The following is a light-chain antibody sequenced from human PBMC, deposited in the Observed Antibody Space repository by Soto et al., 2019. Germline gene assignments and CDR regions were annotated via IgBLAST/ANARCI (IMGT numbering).Light chain of an antibody. CDR1: QSISVW. J-gene: IGKJ1*01. CDR3: QQYNSDSRT. Sequence: DIQMTQSPSTLSTSVGDRVTITCRASQSISVWLAWYQQKPGKAPKLLIYKASSLESGVPSRFSGSGSGTEFTLTISSLQPDDFATYYCQQYNSDSRTFGQGTKVEIK. V-gene: IGKV1-5*03. CDR2: KAS.